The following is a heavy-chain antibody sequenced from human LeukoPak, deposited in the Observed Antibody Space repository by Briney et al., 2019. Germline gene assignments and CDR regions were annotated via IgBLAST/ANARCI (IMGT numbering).Heavy chain of an antibody. J-gene: IGHJ5*02. Sequence: ASVKVSCKASGGTFSSYAISWVRQAPGQGLEWMGRIIPILGIANYAQKFQGRVMITADKSTSTAYMELSSLRSEDTAVYYCARDEGIFGVVSRNWFDPWGQGTLVTVSS. D-gene: IGHD3-3*01. V-gene: IGHV1-69*04. CDR3: ARDEGIFGVVSRNWFDP. CDR1: GGTFSSYA. CDR2: IIPILGIA.